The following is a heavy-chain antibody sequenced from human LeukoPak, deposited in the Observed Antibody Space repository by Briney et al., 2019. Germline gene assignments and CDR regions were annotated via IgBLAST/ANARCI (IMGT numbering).Heavy chain of an antibody. J-gene: IGHJ4*02. Sequence: PGGSLRLSCAVSGFTFSNYWISWLRQAPGKGLEWVANINPDGSEKYYVHPVKRLFTLSREYHNNSLSLQTHTLRSEDTAVYYCVADRNRGGGYWGQGTLVTVSS. D-gene: IGHD3-16*01. CDR3: VADRNRGGGY. CDR1: GFTFSNYW. CDR2: INPDGSEK. V-gene: IGHV3-7*01.